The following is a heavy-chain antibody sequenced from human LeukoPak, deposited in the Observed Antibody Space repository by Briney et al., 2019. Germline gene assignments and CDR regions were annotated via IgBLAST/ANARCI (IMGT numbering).Heavy chain of an antibody. CDR2: INQDGRKK. CDR1: GFTFSTYW. V-gene: IGHV3-7*01. Sequence: PGGSLTLSCAASGFTFSTYWMIWVRQAPGKGLEWVANINQDGRKKYYMDSVKGRFTISRDNAKNSLYLQINTLRGEGTAVYFCARVGIAAALDSFDIWGQGTMVTVSS. D-gene: IGHD6-13*01. J-gene: IGHJ3*02. CDR3: ARVGIAAALDSFDI.